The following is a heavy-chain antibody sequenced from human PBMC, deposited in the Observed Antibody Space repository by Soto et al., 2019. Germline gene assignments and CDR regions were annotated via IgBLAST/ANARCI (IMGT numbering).Heavy chain of an antibody. V-gene: IGHV3-23*01. J-gene: IGHJ4*02. CDR2: ISGSGGST. D-gene: IGHD6-19*01. CDR1: GFTFSSYA. Sequence: GGSLRLSCAASGFTFSSYAMSWVRQAPGKGLEWVSAISGSGGSTYYADSVKGRFTISRDNSKNTLYLQMNSLRAEDTAVYYCAKVAPGSSGWYELLFDYWGQGTLVTVSS. CDR3: AKVAPGSSGWYELLFDY.